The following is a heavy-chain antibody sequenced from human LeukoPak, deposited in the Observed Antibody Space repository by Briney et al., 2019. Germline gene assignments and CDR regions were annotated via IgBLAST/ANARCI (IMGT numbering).Heavy chain of an antibody. CDR3: ARDRSSGWYVYDY. CDR1: GFTVSSNY. CDR2: IYSGSST. V-gene: IGHV3-53*01. Sequence: GGSLRLSCVASGFTVSSNYMSWVRQAPGKGLEWVSVIYSGSSTYYAESVKCRFTISRNTSKNTLYLQMNSLRADDTAVYYCARDRSSGWYVYDYWGQGTLVTVS. D-gene: IGHD6-19*01. J-gene: IGHJ4*02.